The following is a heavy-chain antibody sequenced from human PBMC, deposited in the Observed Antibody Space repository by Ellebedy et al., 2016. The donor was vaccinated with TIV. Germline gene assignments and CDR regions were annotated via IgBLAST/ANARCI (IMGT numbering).Heavy chain of an antibody. CDR1: GSTFTSYD. Sequence: ASVKVSCKASGSTFTSYDINWVRQATGQGLEWMGWMNPNSGNTGYAQKFQGRVTMTRNTSISTAYMELSSLRSEDTAVYHCARVVYDYYYAMDGWGQGTTVTVSS. CDR3: ARVVYDYYYAMDG. J-gene: IGHJ6*02. CDR2: MNPNSGNT. D-gene: IGHD2-8*01. V-gene: IGHV1-8*01.